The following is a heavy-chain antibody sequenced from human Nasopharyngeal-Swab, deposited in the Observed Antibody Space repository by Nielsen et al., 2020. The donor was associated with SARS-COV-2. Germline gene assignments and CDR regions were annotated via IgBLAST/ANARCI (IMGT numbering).Heavy chain of an antibody. CDR1: GFTFSSYG. V-gene: IGHV3-30*03. Sequence: GESLKISCAASGFTFSSYGMHWVRQAPGKGLEWVAVISYDGSNKYYADSVKGRFTISRDNSKNTLYLQMNSLRAEDTAVYYCARDQDTAMAIPYGMDVWGQGTTVTVSS. CDR2: ISYDGSNK. J-gene: IGHJ6*02. D-gene: IGHD5-18*01. CDR3: ARDQDTAMAIPYGMDV.